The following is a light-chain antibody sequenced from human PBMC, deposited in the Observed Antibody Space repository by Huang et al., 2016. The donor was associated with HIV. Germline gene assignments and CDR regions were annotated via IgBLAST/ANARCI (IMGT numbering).Light chain of an antibody. CDR3: QQSYNTPLT. CDR1: QSINSY. J-gene: IGKJ4*01. V-gene: IGKV1-39*01. Sequence: DIQRTKSPSSLSASVGDRVTITCRASQSINSYLNWYQQKPGKAPKVLIYAASSLQSGVPSRFSGSGSGTDFTLTINSLQPEDFAIYYCQQSYNTPLTFGGGTRLEIK. CDR2: AAS.